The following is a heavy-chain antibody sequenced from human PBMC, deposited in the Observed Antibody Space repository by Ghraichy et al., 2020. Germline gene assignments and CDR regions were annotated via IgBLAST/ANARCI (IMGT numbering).Heavy chain of an antibody. CDR2: ISGSGGST. J-gene: IGHJ6*02. V-gene: IGHV3-23*01. CDR3: AKSLPDYYGSGLFWGYYYYYGMDV. Sequence: GGSLRLSCAASGFTFSSYAMSWVRQAPGKGLEWVSAISGSGGSTYYADSVKGRFTISRDNSKNTLYLQMNSLRAEDTAVYYCAKSLPDYYGSGLFWGYYYYYGMDVWGQGTTVTVSS. CDR1: GFTFSSYA. D-gene: IGHD3-10*01.